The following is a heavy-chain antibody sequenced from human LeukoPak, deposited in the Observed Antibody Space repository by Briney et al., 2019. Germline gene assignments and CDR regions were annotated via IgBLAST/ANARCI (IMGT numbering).Heavy chain of an antibody. D-gene: IGHD6-13*01. CDR2: ISSSGGGT. Sequence: GGSLRLSCTASGFTFSSYGMSWVRQAPGKGLEWVSGISSSGGGTYYADSVKGRFTISRDNSKNTPYLQMNSLRGEDTAVYYCAKVVGYTSSWYFDYWGQGTLVTVSS. CDR3: AKVVGYTSSWYFDY. J-gene: IGHJ4*02. V-gene: IGHV3-23*01. CDR1: GFTFSSYG.